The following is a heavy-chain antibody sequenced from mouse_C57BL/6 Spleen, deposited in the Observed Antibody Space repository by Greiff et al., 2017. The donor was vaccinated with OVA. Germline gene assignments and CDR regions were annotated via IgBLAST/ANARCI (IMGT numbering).Heavy chain of an antibody. Sequence: EVKVVESGGGLVKPGGSLKLSCAASGFTFSSYAMSWVRQTPEKRLEWVATISDGGSYTYYPDNVKGRFTISRDNAKNNLYLQMSHLKSEDTAMYYCARARRNYFDYWGQGTTLTVSS. CDR1: GFTFSSYA. J-gene: IGHJ2*01. CDR3: ARARRNYFDY. V-gene: IGHV5-4*03. CDR2: ISDGGSYT.